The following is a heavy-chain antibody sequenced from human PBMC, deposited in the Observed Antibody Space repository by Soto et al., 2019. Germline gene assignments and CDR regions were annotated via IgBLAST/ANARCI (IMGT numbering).Heavy chain of an antibody. J-gene: IGHJ3*02. CDR1: GGSISSSSYY. Sequence: SETLSLTCTVSGGSISSSSYYWGWIRQPPGKGLEWIGSIYYSGSTYYNPSLKSRVTISVDTSKNQFSLKLSSVTAADTAVYYCARNYYDSSGYYPYDAFDTWGQGTMVTVSS. D-gene: IGHD3-22*01. V-gene: IGHV4-39*01. CDR2: IYYSGST. CDR3: ARNYYDSSGYYPYDAFDT.